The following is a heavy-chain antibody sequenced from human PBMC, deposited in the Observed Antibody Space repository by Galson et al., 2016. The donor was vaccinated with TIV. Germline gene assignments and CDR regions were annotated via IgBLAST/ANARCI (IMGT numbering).Heavy chain of an antibody. Sequence: SVKVSCKASGYTFTSVGMNWVRQAPGQGLEWMGWISSDTGKTKFAQKFQDRLSMTTYPSTSTGYMELRGLTSDDTAVYYCERGDDGGHGGLGPDYWGQGTLVTVSS. CDR2: ISSDTGKT. D-gene: IGHD4-23*01. CDR1: GYTFTSVG. J-gene: IGHJ4*02. V-gene: IGHV1-18*01. CDR3: ERGDDGGHGGLGPDY.